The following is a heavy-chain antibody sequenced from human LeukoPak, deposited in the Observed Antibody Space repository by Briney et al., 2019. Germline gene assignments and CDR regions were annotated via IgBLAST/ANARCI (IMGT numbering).Heavy chain of an antibody. CDR3: ARAYCTSTSCSWFDP. D-gene: IGHD2-2*01. CDR2: IYYSGST. J-gene: IGHJ5*02. V-gene: IGHV4-61*01. Sequence: SETLSLTCTVSGGSVSSGSYYWSWIRQPPGKGLEWIGYIYYSGSTNYNPSLKSRVTVSIDTSKNQFSLKLRSVTAADTAVYYCARAYCTSTSCSWFDPWGQGTLVTVSS. CDR1: GGSVSSGSYY.